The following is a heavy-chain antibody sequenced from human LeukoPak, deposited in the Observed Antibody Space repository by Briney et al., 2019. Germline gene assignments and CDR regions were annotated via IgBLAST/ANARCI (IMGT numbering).Heavy chain of an antibody. D-gene: IGHD1-26*01. CDR2: INHSGST. Sequence: SETLSLTCAVYGGPFSGYYWSWIRQPPGKGLEWIGEINHSGSTNYNPSLKSRVTISVDTSKNQFSLKLSSVTAADTAVYYCARGTGWELLLSCFDYWGQGTLVTVSS. J-gene: IGHJ4*02. V-gene: IGHV4-34*01. CDR1: GGPFSGYY. CDR3: ARGTGWELLLSCFDY.